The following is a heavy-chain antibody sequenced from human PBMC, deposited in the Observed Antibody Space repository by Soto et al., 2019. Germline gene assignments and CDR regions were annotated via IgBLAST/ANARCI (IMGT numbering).Heavy chain of an antibody. CDR1: GYTFTSYA. CDR3: ARDYFLGGWYYYGSGSYYNWPAFDI. Sequence: ASVKVSCKASGYTFTSYAMHWVRQAPGQRLEWMGWINSGNGNTKYSQKFQGRVTITRDTSASTAYMERSSLRSEDTAVYYCARDYFLGGWYYYGSGSYYNWPAFDIWGQGTMVTVSS. D-gene: IGHD3-10*01. CDR2: INSGNGNT. J-gene: IGHJ3*02. V-gene: IGHV1-3*01.